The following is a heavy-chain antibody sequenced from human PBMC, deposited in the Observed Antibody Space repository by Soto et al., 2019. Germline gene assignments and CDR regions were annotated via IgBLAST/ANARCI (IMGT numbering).Heavy chain of an antibody. CDR2: IYYSGST. V-gene: IGHV4-59*01. D-gene: IGHD2-2*01. Sequence: SETLSLTCTVSGGSISTYYWSWIRQPLGKGLESIGYIYYSGSTNYNPSLKSRVTISVDMSKNQFSLKLTSVTAADTAVYYCARGAIWFDPWGQGTLVTVSS. CDR1: GGSISTYY. CDR3: ARGAIWFDP. J-gene: IGHJ5*02.